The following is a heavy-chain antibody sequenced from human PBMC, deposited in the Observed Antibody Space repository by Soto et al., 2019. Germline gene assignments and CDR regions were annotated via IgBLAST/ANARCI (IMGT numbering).Heavy chain of an antibody. V-gene: IGHV4-34*01. CDR1: GGSVSGYY. CDR3: ARGTPYYGMDV. J-gene: IGHJ6*02. CDR2: INHSGST. Sequence: PSETLSLTCAVYGGSVSGYYWSWIRQPPGKGLEWIGEINHSGSTNYNPSVRSGVTISVDTSKNQFSLKLSSVTAADTAVYYCARGTPYYGMDVWGQGTTVTVSS.